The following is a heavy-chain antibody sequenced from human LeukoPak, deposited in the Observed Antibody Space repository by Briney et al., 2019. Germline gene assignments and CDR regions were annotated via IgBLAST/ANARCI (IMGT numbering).Heavy chain of an antibody. Sequence: SETLSLTCAVYGGSFSGYYWSWIRQPPGKGLEWIGEINHSGSTNYNPSLKSRVTISVDTSKNQFSLKLSPVTAADTAVYYCASSKGDIVVVPAAMFAYWGQGTLVTVSS. J-gene: IGHJ4*02. CDR2: INHSGST. CDR3: ASSKGDIVVVPAAMFAY. D-gene: IGHD2-2*01. CDR1: GGSFSGYY. V-gene: IGHV4-34*01.